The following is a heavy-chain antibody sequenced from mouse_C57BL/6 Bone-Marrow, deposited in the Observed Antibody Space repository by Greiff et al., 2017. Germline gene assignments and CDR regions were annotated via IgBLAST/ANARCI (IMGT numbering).Heavy chain of an antibody. CDR2: ISYDGSN. CDR3: ARLLPRGY. J-gene: IGHJ2*01. CDR1: GYSITSGYY. Sequence: ESGPGLVKPSQSLSLTCSVTGYSITSGYYWNWIRQFPGNKLEWMGYISYDGSNNYNPSLKNRISITRDTSKNQFFLKLNSVTTEDTDTYYGARLLPRGYWGQGTTLTVSS. D-gene: IGHD2-3*01. V-gene: IGHV3-6*01.